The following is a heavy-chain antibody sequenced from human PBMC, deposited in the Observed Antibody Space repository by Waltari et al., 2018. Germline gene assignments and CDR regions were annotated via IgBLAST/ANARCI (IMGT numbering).Heavy chain of an antibody. Sequence: EVQLLESGGGLVQPGGSLRLSCVASGFTFSSYGMSWVRQAPGKGLERVSVISGSAVSQYSADSGKGRFTIARDNSKNTLYLQMSSLRVEDTAVYYCARGDVIGVRHYSDYWGQGTLVTVSP. CDR3: ARGDVIGVRHYSDY. CDR2: ISGSAVSQ. CDR1: GFTFSSYG. V-gene: IGHV3-23*01. D-gene: IGHD6-6*01. J-gene: IGHJ4*02.